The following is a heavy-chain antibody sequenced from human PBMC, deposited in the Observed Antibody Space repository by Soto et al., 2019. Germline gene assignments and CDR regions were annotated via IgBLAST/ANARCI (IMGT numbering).Heavy chain of an antibody. J-gene: IGHJ3*02. Sequence: EVQLVESGGGLVQPGGSLRLSCAASGFTVSSNYMSWVRQAPGKGLEWVSVIYSGGSTYYADSVKGRFTISRDNSKNTLYLQRNSLRAEDTAVYYCARDRSTIYAFDIWGQGPMVTVSS. CDR2: IYSGGST. D-gene: IGHD3-3*01. CDR3: ARDRSTIYAFDI. V-gene: IGHV3-66*01. CDR1: GFTVSSNY.